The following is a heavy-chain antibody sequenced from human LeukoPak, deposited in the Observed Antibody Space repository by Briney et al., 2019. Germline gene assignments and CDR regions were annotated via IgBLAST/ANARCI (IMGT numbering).Heavy chain of an antibody. D-gene: IGHD2-2*02. Sequence: ASVKVSCKASGGTYSSYAINWVRQAPGQGLEWMGGIIPIFGTANYAQKFQGRVTITADESTSTAYMELSSLRSEDTAVYYCARVLVPAAIRNNWFDPWGQGTLVTVSS. J-gene: IGHJ5*02. CDR2: IIPIFGTA. CDR3: ARVLVPAAIRNNWFDP. CDR1: GGTYSSYA. V-gene: IGHV1-69*01.